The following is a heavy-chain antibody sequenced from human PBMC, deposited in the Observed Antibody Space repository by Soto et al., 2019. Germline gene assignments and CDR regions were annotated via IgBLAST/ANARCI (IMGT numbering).Heavy chain of an antibody. V-gene: IGHV4-59*08. CDR2: IYYSGST. D-gene: IGHD6-13*01. CDR1: GGSISSYY. Sequence: SETLSLTCTVSGGSISSYYWSWIRQPPGKGLEWIGYIYYSGSTNYNPSLKSRVTIAVDTSKNQLSLKLTSVTAADTAVYYCARHSSSTRGWFDPWGQGTLVTVSS. CDR3: ARHSSSTRGWFDP. J-gene: IGHJ5*02.